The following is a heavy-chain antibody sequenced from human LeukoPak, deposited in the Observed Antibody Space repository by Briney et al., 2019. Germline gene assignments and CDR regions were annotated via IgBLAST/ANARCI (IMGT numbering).Heavy chain of an antibody. J-gene: IGHJ5*02. D-gene: IGHD3-10*01. CDR3: ARDSIYGSGSYQPYWFDP. CDR1: GFTFSTDA. Sequence: GGSLRLSCAASGFTFSTDAMDWVRQAPGKGLEWVAVISYDGSNKYYADSVKGRFTISRDNSKNTLYLQMNSLRAEDTAVYYCARDSIYGSGSYQPYWFDPWGQGTLVTVSS. V-gene: IGHV3-30*01. CDR2: ISYDGSNK.